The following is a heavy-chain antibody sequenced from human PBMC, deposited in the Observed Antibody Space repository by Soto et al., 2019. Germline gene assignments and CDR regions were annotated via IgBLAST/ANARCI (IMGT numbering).Heavy chain of an antibody. CDR2: ISWTSGTI. J-gene: IGHJ5*02. D-gene: IGHD3-10*01. CDR1: GFSFDDYA. CDR3: ARDVWSRASGPPDS. V-gene: IGHV3-9*03. Sequence: EVQLVESGGGLIQPGMSLRLSCAASGFSFDDYALHWVRQVPGKGLEWITGISWTSGTIGYADSVKGRFTISRDNAKNSLYLQMNSLRAEDMAFYYCARDVWSRASGPPDSWGQGTLVTVSS.